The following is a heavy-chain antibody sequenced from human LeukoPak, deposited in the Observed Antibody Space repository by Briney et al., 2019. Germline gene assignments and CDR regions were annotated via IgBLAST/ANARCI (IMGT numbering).Heavy chain of an antibody. CDR1: GFTFSDYY. CDR3: ARDPKYYDYVWGSYRYTFWDY. V-gene: IGHV3-11*01. J-gene: IGHJ4*02. Sequence: PGGSLRLSCAASGFTFSDYYMSWIRQAPGKGLEWVSYISSSGSTIYYADSVKGRFTISRDNAKNSLYLQMNSLRAEDTAVYYCARDPKYYDYVWGSYRYTFWDYWGQGTLVTVSS. CDR2: ISSSGSTI. D-gene: IGHD3-16*02.